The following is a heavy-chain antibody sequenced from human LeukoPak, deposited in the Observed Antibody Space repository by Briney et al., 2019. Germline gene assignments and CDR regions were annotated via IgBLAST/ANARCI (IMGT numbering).Heavy chain of an antibody. CDR1: GFTFSSYA. CDR2: ISGSGGST. D-gene: IGHD3-22*01. CDR3: AKDSPYYYDSSGSD. V-gene: IGHV3-23*01. Sequence: GGSLRLSCAASGFTFSSYAMSWVRQAPGKGLEWVSAISGSGGSTYYADSVKGRFTIYRDNSKNTLYLQMNSLRAEDTAVYYCAKDSPYYYDSSGSDWGQGTLVTVSS. J-gene: IGHJ4*02.